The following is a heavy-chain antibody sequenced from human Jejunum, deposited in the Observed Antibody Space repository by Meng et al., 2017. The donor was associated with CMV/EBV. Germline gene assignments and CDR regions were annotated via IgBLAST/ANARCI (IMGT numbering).Heavy chain of an antibody. Sequence: SGFTFSSYDMAWVRQAPGKGLGWVTWISGSSAAAMYADSVKGRFTISRDNAENSLFLHMNGLRGEDTAVYYCARDHMTGGVYFDYWGQGSLVTVSS. V-gene: IGHV3-48*03. CDR2: ISGSSAAA. CDR1: GFTFSSYD. J-gene: IGHJ4*02. D-gene: IGHD3-16*01. CDR3: ARDHMTGGVYFDY.